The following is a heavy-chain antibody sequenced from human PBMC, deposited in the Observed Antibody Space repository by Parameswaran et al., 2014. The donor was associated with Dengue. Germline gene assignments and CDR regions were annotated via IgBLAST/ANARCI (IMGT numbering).Heavy chain of an antibody. CDR3: ARIWGWNYYFDY. Sequence: WIRQPPGKALEWLAHIFSNDEKSHSTSLKSRLTISKDTSKSQVVLTMTNMDPVDTATYYCARIWGWNYYFDYWGQGTLVTVSS. D-gene: IGHD1-7*01. CDR2: IFSNDEK. V-gene: IGHV2-26*01. J-gene: IGHJ4*02.